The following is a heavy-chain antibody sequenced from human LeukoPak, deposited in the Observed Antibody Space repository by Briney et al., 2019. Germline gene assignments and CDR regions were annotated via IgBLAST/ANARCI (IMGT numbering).Heavy chain of an antibody. J-gene: IGHJ5*02. D-gene: IGHD2-2*01. Sequence: GGSLRLSCIAPGFTFSSYAMSWVRQAPGKGLEWVSAISGSGGSTYYADSVKGRFTISRDNSKNALYLQMNSLRAEDTAVYYCAKVVPAARFDPWGQGTLVTVSS. V-gene: IGHV3-23*01. CDR1: GFTFSSYA. CDR2: ISGSGGST. CDR3: AKVVPAARFDP.